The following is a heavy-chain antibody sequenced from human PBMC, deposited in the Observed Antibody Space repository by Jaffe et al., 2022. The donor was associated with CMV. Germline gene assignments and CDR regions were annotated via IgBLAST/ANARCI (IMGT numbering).Heavy chain of an antibody. J-gene: IGHJ4*02. Sequence: QLQLQESGPGLVKPSETLSLTCTVSGGSISSSSYYWGWIRQPPGKGLEWIGSIYYSGSTYYNPSLKSRVTISVDTSKNQFSLKLSSVTAADTAVYYCASAPRPYYDSAYYFDYWGQGTLVTVSS. CDR2: IYYSGST. D-gene: IGHD3-22*01. V-gene: IGHV4-39*01. CDR1: GGSISSSSYY. CDR3: ASAPRPYYDSAYYFDY.